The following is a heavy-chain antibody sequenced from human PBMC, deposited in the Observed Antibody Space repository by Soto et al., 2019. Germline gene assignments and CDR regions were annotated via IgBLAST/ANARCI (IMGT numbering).Heavy chain of an antibody. J-gene: IGHJ4*02. CDR2: ISSSGGGT. CDR1: RFTFSNYA. V-gene: IGHV3-23*01. Sequence: PGGSLRLSCATSRFTFSNYAMSWVRQAPGKGLERVSTISSSGGGTYYADSVKGRFTISRDNSKNTLYLQMNSLRVEDKAVYYCAKDTLDTDNVFDYWGQGTLVTVSS. D-gene: IGHD1-1*01. CDR3: AKDTLDTDNVFDY.